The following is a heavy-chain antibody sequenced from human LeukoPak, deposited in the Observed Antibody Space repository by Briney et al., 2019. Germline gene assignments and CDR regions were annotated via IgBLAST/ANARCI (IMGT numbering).Heavy chain of an antibody. J-gene: IGHJ4*02. CDR2: IYYSGST. CDR1: GGSISSYY. Sequence: SETLSLTCTVSGGSISSYYWSWLRQPPGKGLEGIGYIYYSGSTNYNPSLTSRVTISVDTSKHQFSLKLSSVTAADTAVYYCARDRGYCSSTSCYTRFDYWGQGTLVTVSS. V-gene: IGHV4-59*01. D-gene: IGHD2-2*02. CDR3: ARDRGYCSSTSCYTRFDY.